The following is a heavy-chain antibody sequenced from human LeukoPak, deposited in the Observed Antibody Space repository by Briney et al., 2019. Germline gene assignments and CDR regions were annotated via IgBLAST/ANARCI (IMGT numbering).Heavy chain of an antibody. CDR3: ATWRTAKTGFDY. J-gene: IGHJ4*02. CDR1: GGSISNYY. CDR2: IYYSGST. V-gene: IGHV4-59*01. Sequence: PSETLSLTCTVSGGSISNYYWSWIRQPPGKGLEWIGYIYYSGSTCYNPSLRSRVTISVDTSKNQFSLNLNSVTAADTAVYYCATWRTAKTGFDYWGQGTLVTVSS. D-gene: IGHD1-1*01.